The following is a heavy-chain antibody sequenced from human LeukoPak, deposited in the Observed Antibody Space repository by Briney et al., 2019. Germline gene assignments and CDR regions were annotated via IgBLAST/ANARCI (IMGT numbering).Heavy chain of an antibody. Sequence: ASVKVSCKASGYTFTSYDINWVRQATGQGLEWMGWFSPKTGGSHFAQKFRGRVAVTTDTSISTAYLELSSLRSDDTAVYYCVRDSGGSYYYPSDYWGQGTLVTVSS. V-gene: IGHV1-2*02. CDR2: FSPKTGGS. CDR3: VRDSGGSYYYPSDY. J-gene: IGHJ4*02. CDR1: GYTFTSYD. D-gene: IGHD1-26*01.